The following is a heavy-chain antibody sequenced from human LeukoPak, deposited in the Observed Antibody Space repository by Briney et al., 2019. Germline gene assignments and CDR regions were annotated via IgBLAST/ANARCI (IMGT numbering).Heavy chain of an antibody. V-gene: IGHV3-33*06. CDR3: VKESAADATFHFDY. CDR1: GFTFNIFG. J-gene: IGHJ4*02. Sequence: GGSLRLSCAASGFTFNIFGMHWVRQVPGNGLEWLAVLWAGGNTAHYADSVKGRFTISRDSSENTLYLQMNSPRSEDTGVYYCVKESAADATFHFDYWGQGTLVTVSS. D-gene: IGHD6-13*01. CDR2: LWAGGNTA.